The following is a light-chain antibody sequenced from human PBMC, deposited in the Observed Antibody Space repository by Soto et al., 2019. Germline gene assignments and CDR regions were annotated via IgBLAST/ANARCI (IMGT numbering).Light chain of an antibody. V-gene: IGLV2-14*03. CDR1: SSDVGGYNY. CDR3: SSYTSTTTRV. Sequence: SALTQPASVCGYPGQAITISCTGTSSDVGGYNYVSWYQQHPGKGPKLMIYEVSNRPSGVSNRFSGSKSGNTATLTISGLQAEDEADYYCSSYTSTTTRVFGTGTKVTV. CDR2: EVS. J-gene: IGLJ1*01.